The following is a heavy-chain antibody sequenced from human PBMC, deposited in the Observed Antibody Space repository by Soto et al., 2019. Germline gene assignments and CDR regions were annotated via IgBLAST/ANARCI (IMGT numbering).Heavy chain of an antibody. J-gene: IGHJ4*02. CDR2: IYYRGNT. D-gene: IGHD3-9*01. CDR3: ARQPGYYDILTGYSTYYFDY. CDR1: GGSISSYY. Sequence: PSETLSLTCTVSGGSISSYYWNWIRQPPGKGLEWIGYIYYRGNTNYNPSLKSRVTISVDTSKNQFFLKLSSVTAADTAVYYCARQPGYYDILTGYSTYYFDYWGQGTPVTVSS. V-gene: IGHV4-59*08.